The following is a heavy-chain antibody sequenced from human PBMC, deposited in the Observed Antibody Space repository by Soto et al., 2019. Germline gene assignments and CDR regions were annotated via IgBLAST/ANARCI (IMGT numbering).Heavy chain of an antibody. CDR1: GGSISSGGYY. CDR2: IHYSGTT. Sequence: QVQLQESGPGLVKPSQTLSLTCTVSGGSISSGGYYWSWIRQHPGKGLEWIGYIHYSGTTYYIPFLQSRITMSLDTSMNQFSLKVSSVTAADTAVYYCARDYVGSDNNWFDPWGQGTLVTVSS. D-gene: IGHD3-10*02. J-gene: IGHJ5*02. V-gene: IGHV4-31*03. CDR3: ARDYVGSDNNWFDP.